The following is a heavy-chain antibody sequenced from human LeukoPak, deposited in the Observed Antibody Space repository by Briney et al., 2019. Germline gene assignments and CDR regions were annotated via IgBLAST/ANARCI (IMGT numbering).Heavy chain of an antibody. J-gene: IGHJ6*03. D-gene: IGHD2-2*01. CDR1: GGTFSSYA. CDR3: ARDQVPGYYYMDV. V-gene: IGHV1-69*05. Sequence: ASVKVSCKASGGTFSSYAISWVRQAPGQGLEWMGGIIPIFGTANYAQKFQGRVTITTDESTSTAYMELSSLRSDDTAVYYCARDQVPGYYYMDVWGKGTTVTVSS. CDR2: IIPIFGTA.